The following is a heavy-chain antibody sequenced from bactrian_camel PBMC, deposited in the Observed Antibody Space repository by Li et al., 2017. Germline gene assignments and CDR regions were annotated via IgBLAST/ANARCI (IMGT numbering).Heavy chain of an antibody. V-gene: IGHV3-2*01. CDR3: ATEGSVVTTLLPALGY. CDR2: LYSGYTNG. D-gene: IGHD2*01. J-gene: IGHJ6*01. Sequence: HVQLVESGGGSVQAGGSLRLSCAASGFTFSNYGMNWVRQAPGKGLEGVSRLYSGYTNGVYADSVKGRFTISRDNAKNTLYLQMNSLKSEDTALYYCATEGSVVTTLLPALGYWGQGTQVTVS. CDR1: GFTFSNYG.